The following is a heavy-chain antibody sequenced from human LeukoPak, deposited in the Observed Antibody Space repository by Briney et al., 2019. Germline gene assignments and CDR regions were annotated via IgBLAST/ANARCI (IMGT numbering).Heavy chain of an antibody. CDR1: GFTFSNYD. V-gene: IGHV3-23*01. Sequence: GGSLRLSCAASGFTFSNYDMSWVRQAPGKGREWVSGISGSGGSTYHADSVKGRFTISRDNSKNTLYLQMNSLRAEDTAVYYCAKELDSSGYFDYWGQGTLVTVSS. CDR2: ISGSGGST. J-gene: IGHJ4*02. D-gene: IGHD3-22*01. CDR3: AKELDSSGYFDY.